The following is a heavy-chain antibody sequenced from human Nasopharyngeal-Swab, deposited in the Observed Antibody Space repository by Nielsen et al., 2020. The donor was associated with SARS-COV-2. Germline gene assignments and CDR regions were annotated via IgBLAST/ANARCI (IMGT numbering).Heavy chain of an antibody. CDR2: ISAYNGNT. J-gene: IGHJ4*02. V-gene: IGHV1-18*01. CDR3: ARDFRPYYYDSSGYPFDY. CDR1: GYTFTSYG. Sequence: ASVKVSCKASGYTFTSYGTSWVRQAPGQGLEWMGWISAYNGNTNYAQKLQGRVTMTTDTSTSTAYMELRSLRSDDTAVYYCARDFRPYYYDSSGYPFDYWGQGTLVTVSS. D-gene: IGHD3-22*01.